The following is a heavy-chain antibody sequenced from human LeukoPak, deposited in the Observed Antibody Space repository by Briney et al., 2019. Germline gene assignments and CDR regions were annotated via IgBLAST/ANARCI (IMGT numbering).Heavy chain of an antibody. Sequence: GGSLRLSCAASGFTFSSYAMSWVRQAPGKGLEWVSAISGSGGSTYYADSVKGRFTISRDNAKNSLYLQMNSLRVEDTAVYYCARDLGSGMDVWGQGSTVIVSS. J-gene: IGHJ6*02. CDR2: ISGSGGST. V-gene: IGHV3-23*01. D-gene: IGHD2-15*01. CDR3: ARDLGSGMDV. CDR1: GFTFSSYA.